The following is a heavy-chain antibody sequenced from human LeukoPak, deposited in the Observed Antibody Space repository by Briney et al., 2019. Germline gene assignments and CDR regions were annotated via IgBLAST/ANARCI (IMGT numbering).Heavy chain of an antibody. D-gene: IGHD5-18*01. CDR1: GGTFSSYA. J-gene: IGHJ4*02. CDR3: ARGPLQLGARVRSYYFDY. V-gene: IGHV1-69*06. CDR2: IIPIFGTA. Sequence: SVKVSCKASGGTFSSYAISWVRQAPGQGLEWMGGIIPIFGTANYAQKFQGRVTITADKSTSTAYMELSSLRSEDTAVYYCARGPLQLGARVRSYYFDYWGQGTLVTVSS.